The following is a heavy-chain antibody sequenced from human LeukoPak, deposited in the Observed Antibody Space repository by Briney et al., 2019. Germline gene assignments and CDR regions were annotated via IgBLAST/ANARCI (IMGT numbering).Heavy chain of an antibody. J-gene: IGHJ4*02. D-gene: IGHD3-10*01. CDR2: IYPGDSDT. V-gene: IGHV5-51*01. CDR1: GYSFTSYW. Sequence: GESLKISCKGSGYSFTSYWIGWVRQMPGKGLEWMGIIYPGDSDTRYSPSFQGQVTISADKSISPAYLQWSSLKASDTAMYYCARREFGMVRGVANFDYWGQGTLVTVSS. CDR3: ARREFGMVRGVANFDY.